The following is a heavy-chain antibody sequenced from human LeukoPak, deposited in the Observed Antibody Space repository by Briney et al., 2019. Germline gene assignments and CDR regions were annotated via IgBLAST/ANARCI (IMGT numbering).Heavy chain of an antibody. D-gene: IGHD1-26*01. Sequence: SETLSLTCTVSGGSLSSYFWSWIRQPAGKGLEWIGRTYTSGSTNYNPSLKSRVTMSVDTSKNQFSLKLSSVTAADTAVYYCARESGTERYFDYWGQGTLVTVSS. J-gene: IGHJ4*02. CDR2: TYTSGST. CDR3: ARESGTERYFDY. V-gene: IGHV4-4*07. CDR1: GGSLSSYF.